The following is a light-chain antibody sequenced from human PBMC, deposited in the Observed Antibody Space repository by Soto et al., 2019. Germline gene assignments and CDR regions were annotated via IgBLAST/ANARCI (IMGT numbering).Light chain of an antibody. J-gene: IGLJ1*01. CDR3: QAWDSSTGV. CDR2: GNS. Sequence: QSVLTQPPSVSGAPGQRVTISCTGSSSNIGAGYDVHWYQQLPGTAPKLLIYGNSNRPSGVPDRFSGSKSGTSASLAITGLQAEDEADYYCQAWDSSTGVFGTGTKVTVL. CDR1: SSNIGAGYD. V-gene: IGLV1-40*01.